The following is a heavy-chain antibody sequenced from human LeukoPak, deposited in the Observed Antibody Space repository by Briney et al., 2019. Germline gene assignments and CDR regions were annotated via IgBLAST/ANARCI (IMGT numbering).Heavy chain of an antibody. D-gene: IGHD3-10*01. V-gene: IGHV4-4*07. CDR3: AREWYGSGSYSSFWFDP. CDR2: IYTSGST. Sequence: PSETLSLTCTVSGGSISSYYWSWIRQPAGKGLEWIGRIYTSGSTNYNPSLKSRVTISVDTSKNQFSLKLSSVTAADTAVYYCAREWYGSGSYSSFWFDPWGQGTLVTVSS. CDR1: GGSISSYY. J-gene: IGHJ5*02.